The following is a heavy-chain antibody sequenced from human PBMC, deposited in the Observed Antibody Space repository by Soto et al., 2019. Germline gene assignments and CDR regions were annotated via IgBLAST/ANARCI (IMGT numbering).Heavy chain of an antibody. CDR2: INAGNGNT. CDR1: GYTFTSYA. D-gene: IGHD3-3*01. CDR3: ARAEDFWSGYSLRTYGMDV. V-gene: IGHV1-3*01. J-gene: IGHJ6*02. Sequence: ASVKVSCKASGYTFTSYAMHWVRQAPGQRLEWMGWINAGNGNTKYSQKFQGRVTITRDTSASTAYMELSSLRSEDTAVYYCARAEDFWSGYSLRTYGMDVWGQGTTVTASS.